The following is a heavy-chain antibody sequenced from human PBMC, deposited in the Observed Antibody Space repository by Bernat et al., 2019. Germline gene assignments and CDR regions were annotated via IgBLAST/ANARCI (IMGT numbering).Heavy chain of an antibody. D-gene: IGHD3-22*01. V-gene: IGHV3-48*01. CDR2: ISSSSTI. CDR3: ASANTYYYDSSGYYYFDY. J-gene: IGHJ4*02. Sequence: EVQLLESGGGLVQPGGSLRLSCAASGFTFSSYSMNWVRQAPGKGLEWVSYISSSSTIYYADSVKGRFTISRDNAKNSLYLQMNSLRAEDTAVYYCASANTYYYDSSGYYYFDYWGQGTLVTVSS. CDR1: GFTFSSYS.